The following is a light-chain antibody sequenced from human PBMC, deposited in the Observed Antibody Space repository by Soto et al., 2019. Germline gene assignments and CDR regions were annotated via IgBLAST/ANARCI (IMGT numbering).Light chain of an antibody. CDR1: SSDVGAYIY. J-gene: IGLJ1*01. CDR3: SSYAGSSNV. Sequence: QSALTQPASVSGSPGQSITISCTGTSSDVGAYIYVSWYQHHPGKAPKVMIYEVNKRPSGVPDRFSGSKSGNTASLTVSGLQAEDEADYYCSSYAGSSNVFGTGTKLTVL. CDR2: EVN. V-gene: IGLV2-8*01.